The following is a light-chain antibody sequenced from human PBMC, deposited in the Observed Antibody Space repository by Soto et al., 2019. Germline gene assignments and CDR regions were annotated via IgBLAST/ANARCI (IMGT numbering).Light chain of an antibody. CDR3: QQYYSTPPT. Sequence: DIVMTQSPDSLTVSLGERATINCKSSQSILSSSNNKNSLVWYQQKQGQPPKVLINWASTRESGVPDRFSGSGSGADFTLTISSLQAEDVAVYYCQQYYSTPPTFGGGTKLEIK. J-gene: IGKJ4*01. CDR2: WAS. V-gene: IGKV4-1*01. CDR1: QSILSSSNNKNS.